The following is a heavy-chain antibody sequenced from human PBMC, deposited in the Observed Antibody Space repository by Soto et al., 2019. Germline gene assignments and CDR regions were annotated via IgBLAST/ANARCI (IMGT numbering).Heavy chain of an antibody. CDR2: INHSGST. J-gene: IGHJ3*02. V-gene: IGHV4-34*01. Sequence: SETLSLTCAVYGGSFSGYYWSWIRQPPGKGLEWIGEINHSGSTNYNPSLKSRVTISVGTSKNQFSLKLSSVTAADTAVYYCATAPGGVVTQDDAFDIWGQGTMVTVSS. CDR1: GGSFSGYY. D-gene: IGHD2-15*01. CDR3: ATAPGGVVTQDDAFDI.